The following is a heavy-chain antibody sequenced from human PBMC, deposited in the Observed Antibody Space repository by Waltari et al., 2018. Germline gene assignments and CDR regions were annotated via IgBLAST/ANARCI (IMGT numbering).Heavy chain of an antibody. CDR2: IYHSGST. V-gene: IGHV4-38-2*01. D-gene: IGHD2-8*02. CDR3: AARVVVYANAFDI. CDR1: GYSISSGYY. Sequence: QVQLQESGPGLVKPSETLSLTCAVSGYSISSGYYWGWIRKPPGKGLEWIGSIYHSGSTYYTPSLKSRVTISVDTSKTQFSLKLSSATAADTAVYYCAARVVVYANAFDIWGQGTMVTVSS. J-gene: IGHJ3*02.